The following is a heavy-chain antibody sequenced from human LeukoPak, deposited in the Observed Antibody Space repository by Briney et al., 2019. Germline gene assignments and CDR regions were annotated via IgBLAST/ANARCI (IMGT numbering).Heavy chain of an antibody. J-gene: IGHJ4*02. D-gene: IGHD2-21*02. CDR3: AFGRSGEMVTCLDY. V-gene: IGHV3-23*01. CDR1: VFPFSSYA. Sequence: PGRCLRLSCAASVFPFSSYAMTWVRQAPGKGLECGSAISGSGVSTYYADSVKGRFTISRDNSKNTMYLQMNSLRAEDTAVYYCAFGRSGEMVTCLDYWGQGTLVTVSS. CDR2: ISGSGVST.